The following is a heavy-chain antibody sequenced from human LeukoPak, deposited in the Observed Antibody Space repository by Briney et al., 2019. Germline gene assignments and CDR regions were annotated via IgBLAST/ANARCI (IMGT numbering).Heavy chain of an antibody. Sequence: ASVKVSSKASGYTFTDDYIHWVRQAPGQGLEWMGWINVNSGGTNYAQKFYARVTMTRDTSISTAYMELSRLRSDDTAVFYCARSPHILTGENFDFWGQGTLVTVSS. D-gene: IGHD3-9*01. CDR1: GYTFTDDY. CDR2: INVNSGGT. J-gene: IGHJ4*02. CDR3: ARSPHILTGENFDF. V-gene: IGHV1-2*02.